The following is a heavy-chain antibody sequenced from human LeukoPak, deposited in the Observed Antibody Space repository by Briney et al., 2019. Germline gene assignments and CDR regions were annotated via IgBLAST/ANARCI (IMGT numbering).Heavy chain of an antibody. Sequence: SSETLSLTCSVSGFSTSDYYWNWIRQPPGQGLEWLGRIYCSGNTAYNPSLVSRLTMSLDTAKNQFSLKVTSVTAADTAVYYCARGGTLFTYFDSWGQGTLITVSS. V-gene: IGHV4-4*07. CDR3: ARGGTLFTYFDS. D-gene: IGHD3-10*02. CDR2: IYCSGNT. J-gene: IGHJ4*02. CDR1: GFSTSDYY.